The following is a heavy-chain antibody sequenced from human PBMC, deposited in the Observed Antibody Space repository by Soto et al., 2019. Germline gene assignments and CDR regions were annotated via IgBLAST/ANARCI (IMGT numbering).Heavy chain of an antibody. V-gene: IGHV1-18*01. J-gene: IGHJ4*02. Sequence: QVQLVQSGAEVKKPGASVKVSCKASGYTFTSYGISWVRQAPGQGLEWMGWINPYNGNTNYAQKLQGRVTMTTDTTPNPAQMELGSLRSDDTAVYYCARDWFGIDYWGQGTLVTVSS. D-gene: IGHD3-16*01. CDR2: INPYNGNT. CDR1: GYTFTSYG. CDR3: ARDWFGIDY.